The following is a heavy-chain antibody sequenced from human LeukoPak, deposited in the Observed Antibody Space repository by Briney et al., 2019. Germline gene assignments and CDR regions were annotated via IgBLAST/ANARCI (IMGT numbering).Heavy chain of an antibody. J-gene: IGHJ4*02. V-gene: IGHV4-59*01. CDR1: GGSISTYY. CDR2: IYYSGST. CDR3: ARNYDFWSGYLDY. D-gene: IGHD3-3*01. Sequence: ASETLSLTCTVSGGSISTYYWSWFRQPPGKRLEWIGYIYYSGSTNNNPSLKSRVTISVDTSKNQFSLKLTSVTAADTAVYYCARNYDFWSGYLDYWGQGTLVTVSS.